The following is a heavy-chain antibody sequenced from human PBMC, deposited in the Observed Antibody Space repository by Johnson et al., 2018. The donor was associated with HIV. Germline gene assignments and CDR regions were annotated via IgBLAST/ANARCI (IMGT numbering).Heavy chain of an antibody. CDR1: GFSFRNYW. CDR3: ARVGVSGYDVAAFDI. CDR2: ISYDGSNK. V-gene: IGHV3-30-3*01. D-gene: IGHD5-12*01. J-gene: IGHJ3*02. Sequence: QMLLVESGGGLVQPGGSLRLSCVVSGFSFRNYWMAWVRQAPGKGLVWVAVISYDGSNKYYADSVKGRFTISRDNSKNTLYLQMNSLRAEDTAVYYCARVGVSGYDVAAFDIWGQGTMVTISS.